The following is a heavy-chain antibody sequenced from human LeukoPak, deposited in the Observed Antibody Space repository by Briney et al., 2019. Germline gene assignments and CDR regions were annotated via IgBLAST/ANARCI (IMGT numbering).Heavy chain of an antibody. CDR3: ARVSSPSGFDY. V-gene: IGHV3-21*01. CDR2: ISSSSSYI. J-gene: IGHJ4*02. D-gene: IGHD1-14*01. Sequence: GGSLRLSCAASGFTFSSYSMNWVRQAPGKGLEWVSSISSSSSYIYYAESVKGRFTISRDNAKNSLYLQMNSLRAEDTAVYYCARVSSPSGFDYWGQGTLVTVSS. CDR1: GFTFSSYS.